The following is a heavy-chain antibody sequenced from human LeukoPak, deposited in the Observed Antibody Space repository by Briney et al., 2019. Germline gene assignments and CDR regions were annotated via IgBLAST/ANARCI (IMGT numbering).Heavy chain of an antibody. CDR2: ISGSGGST. V-gene: IGHV3-23*01. D-gene: IGHD6-19*01. J-gene: IGHJ4*02. CDR1: GFTFSSYA. CDR3: AKDVAVAGTAGFDY. Sequence: PGGSLRLSCAASGFTFSSYAMSWVRQAPGKGLEWVSAISGSGGSTYYADSVKGRFTISRDNSKSTLYLQMNSLRAEDTAVYYCAKDVAVAGTAGFDYWGQGTLVTVSS.